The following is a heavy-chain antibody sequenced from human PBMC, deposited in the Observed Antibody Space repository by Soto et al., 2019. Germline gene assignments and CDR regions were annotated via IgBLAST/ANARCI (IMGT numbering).Heavy chain of an antibody. D-gene: IGHD3-3*01. V-gene: IGHV4-39*01. CDR2: IYYSGST. CDR1: GGSISSSSYY. J-gene: IGHJ6*03. Sequence: QLQLQESGPGLVKPSETLSLTCTVSGGSISSSSYYWGWIRQPPGQGLEWIGSIYYSGSTYYNPSLKSRVPISVDTSKNQFSLKLSSVTAADTAVYYCATTIFGVVMDYYYMDVWGKGTTVTVSS. CDR3: ATTIFGVVMDYYYMDV.